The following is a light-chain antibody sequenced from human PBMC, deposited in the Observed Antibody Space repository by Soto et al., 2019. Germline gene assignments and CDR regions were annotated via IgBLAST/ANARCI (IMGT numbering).Light chain of an antibody. CDR3: SAWDDSLSGVV. J-gene: IGLJ2*01. Sequence: QSALTQPPSASGTPGQRVTISCSGSSSNIGSNSVYWYRQLPGSAPKLLIYSNNQRPSGVPNNQRPSEFPDRFSGSKSGTSASLAISGLRSEDEADYYCSAWDDSLSGVVFGGGTKLTVL. V-gene: IGLV1-47*02. CDR2: SNN. CDR1: SSNIGSNS.